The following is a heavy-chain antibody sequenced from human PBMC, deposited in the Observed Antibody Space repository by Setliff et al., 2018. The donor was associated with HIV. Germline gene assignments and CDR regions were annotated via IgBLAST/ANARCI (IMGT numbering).Heavy chain of an antibody. J-gene: IGHJ3*02. D-gene: IGHD3-10*01. CDR1: GGSFNILG. CDR3: ATRPPGVHGFSI. Sequence: SVKVSCKASGGSFNILGFTWVRQAPGQGLEWVGGIIPVVDAPIYAQRFQGRVVITADKSTGTAYMQLSSLKFEDTAVYYCATRPPGVHGFSIWGQGIMVTV. V-gene: IGHV1-69*06. CDR2: IIPVVDAP.